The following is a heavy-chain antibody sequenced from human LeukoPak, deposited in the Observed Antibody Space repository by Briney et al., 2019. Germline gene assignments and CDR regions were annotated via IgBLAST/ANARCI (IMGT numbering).Heavy chain of an antibody. D-gene: IGHD3-10*01. Sequence: PSETLSLTCTVPGGSIISYYWSWIRQPPGKGLGWSGYIYYSGSTNYNPSLKSRVTISVDTSKNQFSLKLSSVTAADTAVYYCARGGLNPYNWFDPWGQGTLVTVSS. J-gene: IGHJ5*02. V-gene: IGHV4-59*01. CDR3: ARGGLNPYNWFDP. CDR1: GGSIISYY. CDR2: IYYSGST.